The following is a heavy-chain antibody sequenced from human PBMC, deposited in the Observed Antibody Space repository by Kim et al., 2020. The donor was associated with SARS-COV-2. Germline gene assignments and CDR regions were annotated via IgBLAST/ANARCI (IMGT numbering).Heavy chain of an antibody. D-gene: IGHD1-1*01. Sequence: GGSLRLSCAASGFTFSGYAIHWVRQASGKGLEWVGRIRSKANGYATAYAASVKGRFTISRDDSKNTAYLQMNSLKTEDTAVYYCTSVPGTTLAFWDAFDIWGQGTMVTVSS. CDR3: TSVPGTTLAFWDAFDI. V-gene: IGHV3-73*01. J-gene: IGHJ3*02. CDR1: GFTFSGYA. CDR2: IRSKANGYAT.